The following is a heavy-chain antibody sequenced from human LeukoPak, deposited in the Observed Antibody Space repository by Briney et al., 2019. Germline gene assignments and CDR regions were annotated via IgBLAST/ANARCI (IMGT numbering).Heavy chain of an antibody. CDR3: ARDAGYSSGWTYYFYGMDV. D-gene: IGHD6-19*01. J-gene: IGHJ6*02. CDR1: GFTFSSYA. V-gene: IGHV3-30*04. Sequence: GGSLRLSCAASGFTFSSYAMHWVRQAPGKGLEWVAVISYDGSNQYYTDSVTGRFTISRDNSKNTLYLEMNSLRPDDTAVYYCARDAGYSSGWTYYFYGMDVWGQGTTVTVSS. CDR2: ISYDGSNQ.